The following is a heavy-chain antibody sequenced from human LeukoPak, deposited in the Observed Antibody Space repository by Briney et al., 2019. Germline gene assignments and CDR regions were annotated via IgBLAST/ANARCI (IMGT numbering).Heavy chain of an antibody. Sequence: GGSLRLSCAASELTFDEYGMSWVRQAPGKGLEWVSNINRNGGNTAYADSVKGRFTISRDNAKNSLYLQMNSLRAEDTALYYCARDHGAIALTNYLDYWGQGTLVTVSS. D-gene: IGHD1-1*01. CDR3: ARDHGAIALTNYLDY. CDR1: ELTFDEYG. V-gene: IGHV3-20*04. CDR2: INRNGGNT. J-gene: IGHJ4*02.